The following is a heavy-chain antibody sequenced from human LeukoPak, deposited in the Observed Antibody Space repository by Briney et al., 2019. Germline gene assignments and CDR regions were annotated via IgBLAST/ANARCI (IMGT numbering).Heavy chain of an antibody. V-gene: IGHV4-59*01. Sequence: SETVSLTCTVSGASISSYYWSWIRQPPGEGVEGIGYIYYSGSTTYTPALKSRVPISEATSKNQISLKLSSVTAADTAVYYCARVRGYYDSSGYDYWGQGTLVTVSS. CDR1: GASISSYY. CDR3: ARVRGYYDSSGYDY. CDR2: IYYSGST. J-gene: IGHJ4*02. D-gene: IGHD3-22*01.